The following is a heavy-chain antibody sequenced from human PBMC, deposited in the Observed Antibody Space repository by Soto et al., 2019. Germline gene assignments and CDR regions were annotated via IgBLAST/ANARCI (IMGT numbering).Heavy chain of an antibody. CDR3: VLWVRGIINY. V-gene: IGHV3-72*01. D-gene: IGHD3-10*01. CDR1: GITFSDHD. CDR2: SRTRADNYAT. J-gene: IGHJ4*02. Sequence: EVQLVESGGGLVQPGGSLGLSCAISGITFSDHDIDWVRQAAGKGLEWLGRSRTRADNYATDYAASVKGRFTFSRDDSKSSLSLQMRSLKTGDTAMYYCVLWVRGIINYWGQGTLVTVSS.